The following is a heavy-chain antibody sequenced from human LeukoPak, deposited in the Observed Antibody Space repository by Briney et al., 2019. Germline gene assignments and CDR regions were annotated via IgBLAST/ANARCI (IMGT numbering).Heavy chain of an antibody. CDR1: GYTFTSYG. J-gene: IGHJ4*02. V-gene: IGHV1-69*13. D-gene: IGHD3-3*01. CDR3: ARPRTYYDFWRGYPPFDY. CDR2: IITNFGTT. Sequence: GASVKVSCKASGYTFTSYGISWVRQAPGQGLEWMGGIITNFGTTNYAQKYQGRVTITADESTSTVYMELSSLRSEDTAVYYCARPRTYYDFWRGYPPFDYWGQGTLVTVSS.